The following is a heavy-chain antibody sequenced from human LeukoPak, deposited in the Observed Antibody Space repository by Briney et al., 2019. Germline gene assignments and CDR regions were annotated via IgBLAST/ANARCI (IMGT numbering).Heavy chain of an antibody. Sequence: GRSLRLSCAASGFTFSSYAMHWVRQAPGKGLEWVAVISYDGSNKYYADSVKGRFTISRDNSKNTLYLQMNSLRAEDTAVYYCARDRLLAAAEALDIWGQGTMVTVSS. CDR2: ISYDGSNK. CDR3: ARDRLLAAAEALDI. D-gene: IGHD6-13*01. J-gene: IGHJ3*02. V-gene: IGHV3-30-3*01. CDR1: GFTFSSYA.